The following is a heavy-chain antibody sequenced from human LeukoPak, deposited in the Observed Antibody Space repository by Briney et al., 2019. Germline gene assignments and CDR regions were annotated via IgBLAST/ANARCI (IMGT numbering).Heavy chain of an antibody. J-gene: IGHJ6*03. CDR2: IKPDGSEK. CDR1: GFTFSSYW. D-gene: IGHD6-6*01. V-gene: IGHV3-7*01. CDR3: ARKSREYRSSTLTHYYYCYYMDV. Sequence: GGSLRLSCAASGFTFSSYWTSWVRPAPGKGLEWVGNIKPDGSEKYYVDSVKGRFTISRDNAKNSLYLQMNSLRAEDTAVYYCARKSREYRSSTLTHYYYCYYMDVWGKGTTVTVSS.